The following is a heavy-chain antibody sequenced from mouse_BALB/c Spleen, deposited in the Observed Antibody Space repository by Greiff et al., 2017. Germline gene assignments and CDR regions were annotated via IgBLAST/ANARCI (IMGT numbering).Heavy chain of an antibody. CDR3: ARYTQDYFDY. CDR2: IRNKANGYTT. J-gene: IGHJ2*01. V-gene: IGHV7-3*02. CDR1: GFTFTDYY. Sequence: EVKLVESGGGLVQPGGSLRLSCATSGFTFTDYYMSWVRQPPGKALEWLGFIRNKANGYTTEYSASVKGRFTISRDNSQSILYLQMNTLRAEDSATYYCARYTQDYFDYWGQGTTLTVSS. D-gene: IGHD3-2*02.